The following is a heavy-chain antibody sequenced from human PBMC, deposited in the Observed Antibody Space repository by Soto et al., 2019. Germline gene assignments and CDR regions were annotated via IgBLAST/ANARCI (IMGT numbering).Heavy chain of an antibody. V-gene: IGHV3-74*01. CDR3: ARVGTGNWYFDL. CDR1: GFTFSSYW. Sequence: EVQLVESGGGLVQPGESLRLSCAASGFTFSSYWMHWVRQAPGKGLVWVSRINSDGSTISYADSVKGRFTISRDNAKNTLYLQMNNLSAEDTAVYYCARVGTGNWYFDLRGRGTLVTVSS. J-gene: IGHJ2*01. CDR2: INSDGSTI. D-gene: IGHD1-1*01.